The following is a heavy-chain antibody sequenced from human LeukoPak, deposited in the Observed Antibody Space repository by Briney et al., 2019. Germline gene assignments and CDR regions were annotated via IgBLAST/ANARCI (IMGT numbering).Heavy chain of an antibody. D-gene: IGHD1-26*01. CDR2: IRYDGSKK. CDR1: GFTFSDYG. V-gene: IGHV3-30*02. J-gene: IGHJ3*02. Sequence: GGPLRLSCAASGFTFSDYGIPWVRQAPGKGLEWVAFIRYDGSKKHYAHSVKGRFTIYRDNSKNTLYLQINSQGAEDTAVYYCAKTNRGGVGASRYAFDIWGQGTMVTVSS. CDR3: AKTNRGGVGASRYAFDI.